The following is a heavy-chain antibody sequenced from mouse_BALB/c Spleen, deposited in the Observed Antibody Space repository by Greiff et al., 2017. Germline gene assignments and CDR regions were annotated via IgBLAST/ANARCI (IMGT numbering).Heavy chain of an antibody. D-gene: IGHD1-2*01. CDR1: GYSFTGYT. V-gene: IGHV1-18*01. J-gene: IGHJ4*01. Sequence: VQLQQSGPELVKPGASMKISCKASGYSFTGYTMNWVKQSQGKNLEWIGHINPYNGGTSYNQKFKGKSTLTVDKSSSTTYMDLLSLTSEDTAVYYCASSILLYAMDDWGQGTSVTVSS. CDR2: INPYNGGT. CDR3: ASSILLYAMDD.